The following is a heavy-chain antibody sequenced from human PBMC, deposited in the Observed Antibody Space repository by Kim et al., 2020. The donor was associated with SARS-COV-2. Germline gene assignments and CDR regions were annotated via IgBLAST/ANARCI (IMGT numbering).Heavy chain of an antibody. CDR1: GGTFSSYA. J-gene: IGHJ5*02. CDR2: IIPILGIA. CDR3: ARVRSVGAIQYNWFDP. V-gene: IGHV1-69*04. D-gene: IGHD1-26*01. Sequence: SVKVSCKASGGTFSSYAISWVRQAPGQGLEWMGRIIPILGIANYAQKFQGRVTITADKSTSTAYMELSSLRSEDTAVYYCARVRSVGAIQYNWFDPWGQGTLVTVSS.